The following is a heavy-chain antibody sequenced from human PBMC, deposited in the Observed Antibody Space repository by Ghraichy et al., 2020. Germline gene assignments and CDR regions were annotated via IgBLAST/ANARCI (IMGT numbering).Heavy chain of an antibody. D-gene: IGHD6-25*01. CDR1: GYTFTDYY. CDR2: INPNSGGT. V-gene: IGHV1-2*02. Sequence: ASVKVSCKSSGYTFTDYYIHWVRQAPGQGLEWMGSINPNSGGTNYAQKFQGRVTMTRDTSISTAYMELRSLRSDDTAVYFCARRAATDYWGQGTLLTVSS. CDR3: ARRAATDY. J-gene: IGHJ4*02.